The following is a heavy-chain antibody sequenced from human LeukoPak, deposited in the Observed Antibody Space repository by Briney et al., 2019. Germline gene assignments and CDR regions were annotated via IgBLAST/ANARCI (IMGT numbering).Heavy chain of an antibody. Sequence: ASVKVSCKASGYTFSTYGISWVRQAPGQGLEWMGWISGYNGNTKYAQKLQGRVTMTTDTSTTTAYMELRSLRSDDTAVYYCARAWSRRVYYYYMDVWGEGTTVTVSS. CDR1: GYTFSTYG. V-gene: IGHV1-18*01. CDR3: ARAWSRRVYYYYMDV. CDR2: ISGYNGNT. J-gene: IGHJ6*03. D-gene: IGHD3-3*01.